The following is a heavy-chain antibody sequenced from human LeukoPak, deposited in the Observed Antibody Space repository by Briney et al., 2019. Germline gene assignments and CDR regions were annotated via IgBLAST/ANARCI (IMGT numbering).Heavy chain of an antibody. Sequence: GTSVKVSCKASGFTFTSSSMQWVRQARGQPLGWIGWIFVGSGNTNYAQKFEERVTITRDMSTSTAYMELSSLRSEDPAVYYCAAELRSSWSTNINWFAAWGQGTLVTVYS. CDR1: GFTFTSSS. CDR3: AAELRSSWSTNINWFAA. CDR2: IFVGSGNT. D-gene: IGHD6-13*01. V-gene: IGHV1-58*02. J-gene: IGHJ5*02.